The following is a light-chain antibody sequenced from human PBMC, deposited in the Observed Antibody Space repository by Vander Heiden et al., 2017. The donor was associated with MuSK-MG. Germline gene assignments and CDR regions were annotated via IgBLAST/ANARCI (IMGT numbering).Light chain of an antibody. CDR2: GAS. V-gene: IGKV3-20*01. J-gene: IGKJ4*01. CDR3: QQYGSSPLT. Sequence: EIVLTQSPGTLSLSPGERATLSCRASQSVSNNYLAWYQQKPGQAPRILIYGASSRATGIPDRFSGSLSGTDFTLTINRLEPEDFAVYYCQQYGSSPLTFGGGTKVEIK. CDR1: QSVSNNY.